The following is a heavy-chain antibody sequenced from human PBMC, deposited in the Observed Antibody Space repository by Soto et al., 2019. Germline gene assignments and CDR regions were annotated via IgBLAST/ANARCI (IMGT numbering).Heavy chain of an antibody. CDR1: GFTFSSYA. D-gene: IGHD2-15*01. Sequence: QVQLVESGGGVVQPGRSLRLSCAASGFTFSSYAMHWVRQTPGKGLEWVALMSYDGSNKYYAESVQGRFSLSRDNSKNTLYLQLSSLRTEDTAVYYCARDIEAYCSGDNCYYYGMDVWGQGTTVTVSS. J-gene: IGHJ6*02. CDR3: ARDIEAYCSGDNCYYYGMDV. V-gene: IGHV3-30-3*01. CDR2: MSYDGSNK.